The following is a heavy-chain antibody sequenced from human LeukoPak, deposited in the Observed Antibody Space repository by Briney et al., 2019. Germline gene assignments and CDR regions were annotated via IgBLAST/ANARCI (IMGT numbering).Heavy chain of an antibody. J-gene: IGHJ5*02. D-gene: IGHD2-15*01. V-gene: IGHV1-2*02. CDR2: INPNSGGT. CDR3: AREAVLAATEARFIDP. Sequence: GASVKVSCKASGFTFTSYDINWVRQAPGQGLEWMGWINPNSGGTNYAKKFQGRVTMTRDTSISTAYMELSRLRSDDTAVYYCAREAVLAATEARFIDPWGQGTLVTVSS. CDR1: GFTFTSYD.